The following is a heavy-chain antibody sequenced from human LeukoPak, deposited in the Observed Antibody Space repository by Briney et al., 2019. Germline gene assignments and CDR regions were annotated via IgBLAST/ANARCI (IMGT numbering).Heavy chain of an antibody. V-gene: IGHV4-4*02. CDR3: ARDLYYDSSGYNPAHYYYGMDV. J-gene: IGHJ6*02. D-gene: IGHD3-22*01. CDR2: IYHSGST. Sequence: GSLRLSCAASGLTFSKYSMTWVRQPPGKGLEWIGEIYHSGSTNYNPSLKSRVTISVDKSKNQFSLKLSSVTAADTAVYYCARDLYYDSSGYNPAHYYYGMDVWGQGTTVTVSS. CDR1: GLTFSKYSM.